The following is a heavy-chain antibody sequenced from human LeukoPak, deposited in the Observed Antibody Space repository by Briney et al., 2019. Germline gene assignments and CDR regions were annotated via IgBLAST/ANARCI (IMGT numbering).Heavy chain of an antibody. V-gene: IGHV3-21*01. Sequence: GRSLRLSCAASGFTFSSYSMNWVRQAPEKGLEWVSSISSSSSYIYYADSVKGRFTISRDNAKNSLYLQMNSLRAEDTAVYYCARDRGCSGGSCYGDDAFDIWGQGTMVTVSS. D-gene: IGHD2-15*01. CDR2: ISSSSSYI. CDR3: ARDRGCSGGSCYGDDAFDI. CDR1: GFTFSSYS. J-gene: IGHJ3*02.